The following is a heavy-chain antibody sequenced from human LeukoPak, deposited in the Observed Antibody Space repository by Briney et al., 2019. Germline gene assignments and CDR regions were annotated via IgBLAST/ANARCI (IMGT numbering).Heavy chain of an antibody. CDR3: VTYYFDSSGPKKNY. Sequence: PSETLSLTCAVYGGSFSGYYWSWIRQPPGKGLEWVGEINHSGSTNYNPSLKSRVTISVDTSKKQFSLKLSSVTAADTAVYYCVTYYFDSSGPKKNYWGQGTLVTVSS. V-gene: IGHV4-34*01. J-gene: IGHJ4*02. D-gene: IGHD3-22*01. CDR2: INHSGST. CDR1: GGSFSGYY.